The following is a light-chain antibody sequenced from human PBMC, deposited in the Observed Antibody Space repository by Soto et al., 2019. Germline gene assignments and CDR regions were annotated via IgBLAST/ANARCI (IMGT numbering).Light chain of an antibody. CDR2: DAS. CDR1: QRISTW. Sequence: DIQMTQSPSTLSASVGDRVTITCRASQRISTWLAWYQQKPGKAPELLIYDASTLESGVSSRFSGSGSGTEFSLTITNLHPDDFATYYCQHYNSFPTFGQGTKVEVK. CDR3: QHYNSFPT. J-gene: IGKJ1*01. V-gene: IGKV1-5*01.